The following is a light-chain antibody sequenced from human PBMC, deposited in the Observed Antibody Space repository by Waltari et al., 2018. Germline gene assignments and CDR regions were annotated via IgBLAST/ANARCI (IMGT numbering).Light chain of an antibody. CDR2: GAS. CDR1: QSVSSSY. Sequence: EIVLTQSPGTLSLSPGERATLSCRASQSVSSSYLAWYQQKPGQFPRVLIHGASNRATGIPDRFSGSGSGTDFTLTISRLEPEDFAVYYCQQYGSSPWTFGQGTKVEIK. CDR3: QQYGSSPWT. J-gene: IGKJ1*01. V-gene: IGKV3-20*01.